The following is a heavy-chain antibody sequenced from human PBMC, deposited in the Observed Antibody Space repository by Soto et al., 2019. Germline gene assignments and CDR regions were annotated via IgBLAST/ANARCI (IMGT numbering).Heavy chain of an antibody. CDR2: IYYSGST. D-gene: IGHD3-22*01. CDR3: ARGSYYDSSGYYGP. Sequence: SETLSLTCTVSGGSISSGGYYWSWIRQHPGKGLEWIGYIYYSGSTYYNPSLKSRVTISVDTSKNQFSLKLSSVTAADTAVYYRARGSYYDSSGYYGPWGQGTLVTVSS. CDR1: GGSISSGGYY. V-gene: IGHV4-31*03. J-gene: IGHJ5*02.